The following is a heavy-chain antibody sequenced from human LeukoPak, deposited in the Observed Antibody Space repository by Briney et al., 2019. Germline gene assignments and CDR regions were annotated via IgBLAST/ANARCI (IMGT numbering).Heavy chain of an antibody. J-gene: IGHJ3*02. CDR3: AKDLDWNDAFGI. Sequence: PGGSLRLSCAASGFTFSSYGMNWVRQAPGKGLEWVAVISYDGSNKYYADSVKGRFTTSRDNSQNTLYLQMNSLRAEDTAVYYCAKDLDWNDAFGIWGQGTMVTVSS. V-gene: IGHV3-30*18. CDR1: GFTFSSYG. D-gene: IGHD1-1*01. CDR2: ISYDGSNK.